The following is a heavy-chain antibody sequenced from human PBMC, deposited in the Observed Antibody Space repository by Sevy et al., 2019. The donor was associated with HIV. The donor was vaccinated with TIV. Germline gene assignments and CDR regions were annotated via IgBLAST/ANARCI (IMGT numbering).Heavy chain of an antibody. J-gene: IGHJ4*02. Sequence: GGSLRLSCAASGFTFSTYWMHWVRQVPGKGLVWVSRINSDGSGTTYAGSVKGRFTISRDNAKNLVYLQMNSMGPEDTGLYYCARAIAAAAGFWGQGTLVTVSS. V-gene: IGHV3-74*01. CDR3: ARAIAAAAGF. CDR2: INSDGSGT. CDR1: GFTFSTYW. D-gene: IGHD6-13*01.